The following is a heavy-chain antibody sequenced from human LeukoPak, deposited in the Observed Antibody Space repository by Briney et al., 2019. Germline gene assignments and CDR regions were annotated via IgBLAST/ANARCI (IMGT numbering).Heavy chain of an antibody. Sequence: PGGSLRLSCAASGFTFSNYGMHWVRQAPGKGLEWVAVIWYDGSNKYYADSVKGRFTISRDNSKNTLYLQMNSLRAEDTAVYYCAKGLYVSSGFLVFAWGQGTLVTVSS. CDR3: AKGLYVSSGFLVFA. D-gene: IGHD3-22*01. CDR2: IWYDGSNK. V-gene: IGHV3-33*06. J-gene: IGHJ5*02. CDR1: GFTFSNYG.